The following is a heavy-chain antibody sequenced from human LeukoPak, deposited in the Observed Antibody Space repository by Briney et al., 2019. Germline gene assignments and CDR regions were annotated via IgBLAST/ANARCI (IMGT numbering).Heavy chain of an antibody. CDR1: GFTFSSYA. CDR3: AKDMHGYYYGSGSFADY. D-gene: IGHD3-10*01. CDR2: ISGSGGST. V-gene: IGHV3-23*01. Sequence: GGSLRLSCAASGFTFSSYAMSWVRQAPGKGLEWVSGISGSGGSTYYIDSVKGRFTISRDNAKNSLYLQMNSLRAEDTALYYCAKDMHGYYYGSGSFADYWGQGTLVTVSS. J-gene: IGHJ4*02.